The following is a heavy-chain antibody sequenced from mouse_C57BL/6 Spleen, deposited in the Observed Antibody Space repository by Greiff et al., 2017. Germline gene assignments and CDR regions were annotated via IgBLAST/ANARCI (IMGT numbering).Heavy chain of an antibody. J-gene: IGHJ3*01. Sequence: EVQLVESGGGLVQPKGSLKLSCAASGFSFNTYAMNWVRQAPGKGLEWVARIRSKSNNYATYYADSVKDRFTISRDDSESMLYLQMNNLKTEDTAMYDCVRPDYGSSYGWFAYWGQGTLVTVSA. V-gene: IGHV10-1*01. CDR1: GFSFNTYA. CDR3: VRPDYGSSYGWFAY. CDR2: IRSKSNNYAT. D-gene: IGHD1-1*01.